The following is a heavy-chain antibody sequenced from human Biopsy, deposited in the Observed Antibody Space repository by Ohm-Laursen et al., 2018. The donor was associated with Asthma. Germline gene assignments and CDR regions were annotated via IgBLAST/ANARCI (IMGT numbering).Heavy chain of an antibody. Sequence: SETLSLTCSVYGGSISSFYWSWIRQSPEKGLEWMGYVYWTGSTNYNPSLKSRITMLVDTSKNRMFLELTSVTAADTAIYYCVRAVRNEQWLAPFDYWGLGKPVTVSS. V-gene: IGHV4-59*01. CDR1: GGSISSFY. CDR2: VYWTGST. D-gene: IGHD6-19*01. CDR3: VRAVRNEQWLAPFDY. J-gene: IGHJ4*02.